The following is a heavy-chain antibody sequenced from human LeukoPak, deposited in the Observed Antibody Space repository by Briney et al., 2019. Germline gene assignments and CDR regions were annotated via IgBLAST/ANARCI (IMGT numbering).Heavy chain of an antibody. V-gene: IGHV1-69*05. CDR3: ARGPESVTGNWFDP. J-gene: IGHJ5*02. D-gene: IGHD2-21*02. CDR2: IIPIFGTA. Sequence: ASVKVSCKASGGTFSSYAISWVRQAPGQGLEWMGGIIPIFGTADYAQKFQGRVTMTRDTSTSTVYMELSSLRSEDTAVYYCARGPESVTGNWFDPWGQGTLVTVSS. CDR1: GGTFSSYA.